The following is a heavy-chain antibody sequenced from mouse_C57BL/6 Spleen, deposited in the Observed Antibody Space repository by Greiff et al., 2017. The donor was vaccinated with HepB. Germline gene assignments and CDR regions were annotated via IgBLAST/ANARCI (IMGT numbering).Heavy chain of an antibody. D-gene: IGHD1-1*01. Sequence: VKLQQSGAELVRPGASVTLSCKASGYTFTDYEMHWVKQTPVHGLEWIGAIDPETGGTAYNQKFKGKAILTADKSSSTAYMELRSLTSEDSAVYYCTRLITTVVATDYWGQGTTLTVSS. J-gene: IGHJ2*01. CDR2: IDPETGGT. CDR3: TRLITTVVATDY. CDR1: GYTFTDYE. V-gene: IGHV1-15*01.